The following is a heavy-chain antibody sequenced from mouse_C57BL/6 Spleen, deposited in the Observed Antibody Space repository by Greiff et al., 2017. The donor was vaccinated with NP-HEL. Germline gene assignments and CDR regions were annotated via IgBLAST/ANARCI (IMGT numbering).Heavy chain of an antibody. CDR2: IYPGDGDT. J-gene: IGHJ3*01. CDR1: GYAFSSSW. D-gene: IGHD1-3*01. CDR3: AREPTKRFAY. V-gene: IGHV1-82*01. Sequence: QVQLQQSGPELVKPGASVKISCKASGYAFSSSWMNWVKQRPGKGLEWIGRIYPGDGDTNYNGKFKGKATLTADKSSSTAYMQLSSLTSEDSAVYFCAREPTKRFAYWGQGTLVTVSA.